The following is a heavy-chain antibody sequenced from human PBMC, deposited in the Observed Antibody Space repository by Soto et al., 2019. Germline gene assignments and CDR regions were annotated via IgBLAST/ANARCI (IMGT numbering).Heavy chain of an antibody. D-gene: IGHD3-9*01. Sequence: GGSLRLCCAASGCTFSDYYRSWIRQAQGKGLEWVSYISSSSSYTNYADSVKGRFTISRDNAKNSLYLQMNSLRAEDTAVYYCARVGLRYFDWLPGYYYYYGIDVSGQGTTLTVSS. V-gene: IGHV3-11*05. CDR2: ISSSSSYT. CDR1: GCTFSDYY. CDR3: ARVGLRYFDWLPGYYYYYGIDV. J-gene: IGHJ6*02.